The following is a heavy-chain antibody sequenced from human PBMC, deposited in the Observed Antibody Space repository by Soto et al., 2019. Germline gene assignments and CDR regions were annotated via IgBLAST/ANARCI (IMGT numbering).Heavy chain of an antibody. Sequence: QVQLVQSGAEVKKPGASVKVSCKASGYTFASYGISWVRQAPGQGPEWMGWISAYNGNTNYAQKLQGRVTMTTDTSTSTAYMELRSLRSDDTAVYYCAREYCTNCVCYTRIDYWGQGTLVTVSS. J-gene: IGHJ4*02. V-gene: IGHV1-18*01. CDR3: AREYCTNCVCYTRIDY. CDR2: ISAYNGNT. D-gene: IGHD2-8*01. CDR1: GYTFASYG.